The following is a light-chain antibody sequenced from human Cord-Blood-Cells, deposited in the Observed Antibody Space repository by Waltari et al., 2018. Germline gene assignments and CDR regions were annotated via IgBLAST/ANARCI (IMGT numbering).Light chain of an antibody. J-gene: IGKJ4*01. CDR2: KAS. CDR1: QSISSW. Sequence: DIQMTQSPSTLSASVGDRVTITCRASQSISSWLAWYHQKPGKAPKLLIYKASSLESGVPSRFSGSGSGTEFTLTISSLQPDDFATYYCQQYNSYSPLTFGGGTKVEIK. V-gene: IGKV1-5*03. CDR3: QQYNSYSPLT.